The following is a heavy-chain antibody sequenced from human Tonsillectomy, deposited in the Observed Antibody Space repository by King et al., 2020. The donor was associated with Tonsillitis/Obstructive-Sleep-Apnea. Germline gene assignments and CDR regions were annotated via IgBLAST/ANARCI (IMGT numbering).Heavy chain of an antibody. Sequence: DVQLVESGGGLVQPGRSLRLSCAASGFTFDDYAMHWVRQAPGKGLEWVSGISWNGDSKRYADSVKGRFTISRDNAKNSLHLQMNSLRADETALYYCAKDGDSGGNLAYFDHWGQGTLVTVSS. CDR3: AKDGDSGGNLAYFDH. CDR1: GFTFDDYA. CDR2: ISWNGDSK. V-gene: IGHV3-9*01. D-gene: IGHD4-23*01. J-gene: IGHJ4*02.